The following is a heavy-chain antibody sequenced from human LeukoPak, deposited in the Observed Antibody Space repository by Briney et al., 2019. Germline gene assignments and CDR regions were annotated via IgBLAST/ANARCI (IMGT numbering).Heavy chain of an antibody. D-gene: IGHD6-13*01. J-gene: IGHJ4*02. CDR1: GFTFDDYT. V-gene: IGHV3-30*18. CDR3: AKVGVGQQLVRGYFDY. Sequence: GGSLRLSCAASGFTFDDYTLHWVRQAPGKGLEWVAVISYDGSNQYYAESVKGRFTISRDNSKNTLYLQMNSLRAEDTAVYYCAKVGVGQQLVRGYFDYWGQGTLVTVSS. CDR2: ISYDGSNQ.